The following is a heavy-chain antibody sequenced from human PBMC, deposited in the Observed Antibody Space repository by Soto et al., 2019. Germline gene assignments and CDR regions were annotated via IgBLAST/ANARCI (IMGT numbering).Heavy chain of an antibody. CDR1: GYTFTSYY. V-gene: IGHV1-46*03. CDR3: ARGDGYKIFDY. Sequence: QVQLVQSGAEVKKPGASVKVSCKASGYTFTSYYMPWVRQAPGQGLEWMGIINPSGGSTSYVQKFQGRVTMTRDTSRSTVYMELSSLRSEDTAVYYCARGDGYKIFDYWGQGTLVTVSS. D-gene: IGHD5-12*01. CDR2: INPSGGST. J-gene: IGHJ4*02.